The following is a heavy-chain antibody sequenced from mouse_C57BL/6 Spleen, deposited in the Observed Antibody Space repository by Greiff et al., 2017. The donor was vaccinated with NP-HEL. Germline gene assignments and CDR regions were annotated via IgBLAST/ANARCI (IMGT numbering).Heavy chain of an antibody. J-gene: IGHJ3*01. V-gene: IGHV1-22*01. CDR3: ARENITTVVPFAY. CDR1: GYTFTDYN. D-gene: IGHD1-1*01. CDR2: INPNNGGT. Sequence: EVQLQQSGPELVKPGASVKMSCKASGYTFTDYNMHWVKQSHGKSLEWIGYINPNNGGTSYNQKFKGKATLTVNKSSSTAYMELRSLTSEDSAVYYCARENITTVVPFAYWGQGTLVTVSA.